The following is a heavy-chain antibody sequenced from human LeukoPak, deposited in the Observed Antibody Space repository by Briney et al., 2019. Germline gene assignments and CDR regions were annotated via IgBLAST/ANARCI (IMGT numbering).Heavy chain of an antibody. CDR3: ARDHVDTAMVRSY. Sequence: GGSLRLSCAASGFTFSSYAMSSVRQAPGKGLEWVSSISSSSSYIYYADSVKGRFTISRDNAKNSLYLQMNSLRAEDTAVYYCARDHVDTAMVRSYWGQGTLVTVSS. CDR2: ISSSSSYI. D-gene: IGHD5-18*01. V-gene: IGHV3-21*01. CDR1: GFTFSSYA. J-gene: IGHJ4*02.